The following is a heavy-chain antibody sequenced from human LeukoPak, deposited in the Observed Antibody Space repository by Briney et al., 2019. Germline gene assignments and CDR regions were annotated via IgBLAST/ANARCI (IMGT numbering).Heavy chain of an antibody. Sequence: GGSLRLSCTASGFTFSDYGMHWVRQAPGRGLEWVSLITGNGGRTYYGDSVQGRFTISRDNSKNTLYLQMNSLRAEDSALYYCAKDQPVVSYWGQGTLVTVSS. CDR3: AKDQPVVSY. V-gene: IGHV3-43*02. CDR1: GFTFSDYG. J-gene: IGHJ4*02. CDR2: ITGNGGRT. D-gene: IGHD4-23*01.